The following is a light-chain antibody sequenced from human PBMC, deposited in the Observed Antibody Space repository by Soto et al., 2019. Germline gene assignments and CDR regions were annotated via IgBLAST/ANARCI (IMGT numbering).Light chain of an antibody. V-gene: IGKV3-11*01. J-gene: IGKJ1*01. CDR1: QSVSTY. CDR2: DAS. Sequence: EIVLTQSPATLSLSPGERATLSCRASQSVSTYLAWYQLKPGQAPRLLIYDASNRATGIPARFSGSGSGTDFTLTISSLEPEVFAVYYCQQRSNWPPWTFGQGTKVEIK. CDR3: QQRSNWPPWT.